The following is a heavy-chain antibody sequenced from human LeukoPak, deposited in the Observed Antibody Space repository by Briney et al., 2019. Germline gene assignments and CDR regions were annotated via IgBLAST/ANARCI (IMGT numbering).Heavy chain of an antibody. Sequence: LGGSLRLSCAASGFTVSSNYMSWVRQPPGKGLEWVSVIYSGGTTFYADSVKGRFTISRDNSKNTLYLQMNSLRADDTAVYYCAKLKGWYGEGYFDYWGQGTVVTVSS. D-gene: IGHD3-10*01. CDR1: GFTVSSNY. V-gene: IGHV3-53*01. CDR3: AKLKGWYGEGYFDY. CDR2: IYSGGTT. J-gene: IGHJ4*02.